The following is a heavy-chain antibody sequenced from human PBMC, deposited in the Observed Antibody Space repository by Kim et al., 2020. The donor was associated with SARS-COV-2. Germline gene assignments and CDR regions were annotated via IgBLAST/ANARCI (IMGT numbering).Heavy chain of an antibody. CDR2: IYYSGST. CDR1: GGSISSGDYY. D-gene: IGHD3-10*01. CDR3: ARASFGELLYYYFDY. Sequence: SETLSLTCTVSGGSISSGDYYWSWIRQPPGKGLEWIGYIYYSGSTYYNPSLKSRVTISVDTSKNQFSLKLSSVTAADTAVYYCARASFGELLYYYFDYWGQGTLVTVSS. J-gene: IGHJ4*02. V-gene: IGHV4-30-4*01.